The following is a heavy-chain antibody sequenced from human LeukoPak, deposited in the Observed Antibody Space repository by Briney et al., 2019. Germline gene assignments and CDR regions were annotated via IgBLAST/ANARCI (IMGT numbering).Heavy chain of an antibody. D-gene: IGHD3-9*01. V-gene: IGHV4-4*07. CDR3: ARDNSGGYFDWYDNWFDP. CDR2: IYTSGST. J-gene: IGHJ5*02. Sequence: PSETLSLTCTVSGGSISSYYWSWIRQPAGKGLEWIGRIYTSGSTNYNPSLKSRVTMSVDTSKNQFSLKLSSVTAADTAVYYCARDNSGGYFDWYDNWFDPWGQGTLVTVSS. CDR1: GGSISSYY.